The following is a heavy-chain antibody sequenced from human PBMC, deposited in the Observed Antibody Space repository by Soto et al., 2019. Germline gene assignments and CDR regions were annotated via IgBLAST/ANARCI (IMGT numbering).Heavy chain of an antibody. Sequence: QVQLVESGGGLVKPGGSLRLSCAASGFSFSDYYMSWIRQAPGKGLEWISYISNSGRTIYYADSLKGRFTISRDNAKNSRDLQLNSLRVDDTAIYYCARLPYPWGWFDPWGQGTLVTVSS. J-gene: IGHJ5*02. CDR1: GFSFSDYY. D-gene: IGHD3-16*01. V-gene: IGHV3-11*01. CDR3: ARLPYPWGWFDP. CDR2: ISNSGRTI.